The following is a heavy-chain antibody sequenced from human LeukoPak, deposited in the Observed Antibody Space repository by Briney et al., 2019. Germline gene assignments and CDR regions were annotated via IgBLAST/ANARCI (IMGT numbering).Heavy chain of an antibody. D-gene: IGHD3-22*01. Sequence: SETLSLTCTVSGGSISSGDYYWSWIRQPPGKGLEWIGYTYYRGSTYYNPSLKNRVSISVDTSKNQFSLNLSSVTAADTAVYYCARPYYYDSRIDPWGQGTLVTVSS. CDR3: ARPYYYDSRIDP. CDR2: TYYRGST. J-gene: IGHJ5*02. V-gene: IGHV4-30-4*01. CDR1: GGSISSGDYY.